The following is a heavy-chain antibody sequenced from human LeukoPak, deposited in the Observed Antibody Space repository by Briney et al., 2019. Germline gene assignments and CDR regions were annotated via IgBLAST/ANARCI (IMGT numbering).Heavy chain of an antibody. V-gene: IGHV1-2*02. D-gene: IGHD6-19*01. J-gene: IGHJ4*02. Sequence: SVKVSCKSSGYTFIDSYIHWVRQAPGQGLEWMGWIKPNGGGTQYAQKFQDRGTMTRDTSVSSTYMELSGLRSDDTAVYYCAREKPAVPGTYFDYWGQGSLVTVSS. CDR1: GYTFIDSY. CDR3: AREKPAVPGTYFDY. CDR2: IKPNGGGT.